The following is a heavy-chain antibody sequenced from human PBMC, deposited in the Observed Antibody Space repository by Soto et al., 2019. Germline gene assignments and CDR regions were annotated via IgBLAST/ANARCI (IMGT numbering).Heavy chain of an antibody. Sequence: NPSETLSLTCTVSGGSISNFFWGWIRQPPGKGLEWIGSIYYSGNTYYNSSLKSRVTISVDTSKNQFPLKLSSVTAADTAVYYCARSVFPWGQGTLVTVS. V-gene: IGHV4-39*01. J-gene: IGHJ5*02. CDR3: ARSVFP. CDR1: GGSISNFF. CDR2: IYYSGNT.